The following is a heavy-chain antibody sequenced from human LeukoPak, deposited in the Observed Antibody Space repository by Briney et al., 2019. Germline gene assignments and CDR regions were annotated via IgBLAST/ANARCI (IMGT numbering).Heavy chain of an antibody. Sequence: PGGSLRLSCAASGFTFSSYAMHWVRQAPGKGLEWVAVISYDGSNKYYADSVKGRFTISRDNSKNTLYLQMSSLRAEDTAVYYCARAGGYCSSTSCYSDYYYGMDVWGQGTTVTVSS. D-gene: IGHD2-2*03. CDR1: GFTFSSYA. J-gene: IGHJ6*02. V-gene: IGHV3-30-3*01. CDR2: ISYDGSNK. CDR3: ARAGGYCSSTSCYSDYYYGMDV.